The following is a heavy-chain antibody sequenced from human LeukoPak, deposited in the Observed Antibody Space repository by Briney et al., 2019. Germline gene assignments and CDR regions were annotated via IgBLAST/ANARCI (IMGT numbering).Heavy chain of an antibody. V-gene: IGHV3-9*01. J-gene: IGHJ4*02. Sequence: PGRSLRLSCAASGFTFDDYAMHWVRQAPGKGLEWVSGISWNSGSIGYADSVKGRFTISRDNAKNSLYLQMNSLRAEDTVLYYCAKGVPIDYWGQGTLVTVSS. CDR3: AKGVPIDY. CDR1: GFTFDDYA. CDR2: ISWNSGSI.